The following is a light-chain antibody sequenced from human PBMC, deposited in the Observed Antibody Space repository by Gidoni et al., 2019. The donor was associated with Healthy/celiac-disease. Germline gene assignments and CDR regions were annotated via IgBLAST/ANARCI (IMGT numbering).Light chain of an antibody. CDR3: SSYTSSSTLE. Sequence: QSALTQPASVSGSPGQSITISCTGTSSDVGGYNYVSWYQPHPGKAPKLMIYDGSNRPSGVSNRFSGSKSGNTASLTISGLQAEDEADYYCSSYTSSSTLEIGGGTKLTV. J-gene: IGLJ2*01. CDR1: SSDVGGYNY. V-gene: IGLV2-14*01. CDR2: DGS.